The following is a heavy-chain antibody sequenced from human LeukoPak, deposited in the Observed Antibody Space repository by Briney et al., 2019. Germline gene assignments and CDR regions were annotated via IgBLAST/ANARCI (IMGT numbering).Heavy chain of an antibody. CDR3: ARESTEERPGC. Sequence: GGSLRLSCAASGFTLSDYWMSWVRQAPGKGLEWVANMDQDGSEENYVDSVKGRFTISRDDAKNSLYLQMSSLRAEDTAVYYCARESTEERPGCWGQGTLVTVSS. CDR2: MDQDGSEE. J-gene: IGHJ4*02. CDR1: GFTLSDYW. D-gene: IGHD1-1*01. V-gene: IGHV3-7*01.